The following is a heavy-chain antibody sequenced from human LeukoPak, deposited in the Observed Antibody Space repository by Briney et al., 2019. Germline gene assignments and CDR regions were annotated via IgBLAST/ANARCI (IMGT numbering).Heavy chain of an antibody. J-gene: IGHJ3*02. V-gene: IGHV3-49*01. CDR3: TRDVRGGWYSWAFDI. Sequence: GRSLRLSCTASGFTFGDHAMSWFRQAPGKGLEWVGFIRSKAYAGTTEYAASVKGRFTISRDGSKSIAYLQMNSLKTEDTAVYYCTRDVRGGWYSWAFDIWGQGTKVTVSS. CDR1: GFTFGDHA. D-gene: IGHD6-19*01. CDR2: IRSKAYAGTT.